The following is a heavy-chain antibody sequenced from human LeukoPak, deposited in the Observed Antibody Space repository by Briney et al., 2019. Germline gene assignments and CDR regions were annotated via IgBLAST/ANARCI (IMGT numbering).Heavy chain of an antibody. CDR3: TRRGDILTDYAFDY. Sequence: SETLSLTCTVSGGSIISNTYYWVWIRQPPGKGLEWIANMYSSGGTQYNPSLTNRVTISVDTSMNQFFLSLSSVTAADTAVYFCTRRGDILTDYAFDYWGQGTLVTVSS. J-gene: IGHJ4*02. V-gene: IGHV4-39*01. CDR2: MYSSGGT. CDR1: GGSIISNTYY. D-gene: IGHD3-9*01.